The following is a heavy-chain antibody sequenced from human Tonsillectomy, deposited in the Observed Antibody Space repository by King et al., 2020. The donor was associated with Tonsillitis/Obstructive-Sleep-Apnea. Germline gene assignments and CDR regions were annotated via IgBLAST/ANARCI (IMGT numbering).Heavy chain of an antibody. D-gene: IGHD4-11*01. CDR2: IDAAKGNT. Sequence: IQLVQSGAEVRKPGASVKISCKASGYTFNDYIIHWVRQAPGERPVWMGWIDAAKGNTKYSQNFQGRVTISRDRSATTAYMELNSLKSADTAVYYCAREGTVTREFDYWGQGTLLTVSS. V-gene: IGHV1-3*01. CDR3: AREGTVTREFDY. CDR1: GYTFNDYI. J-gene: IGHJ4*02.